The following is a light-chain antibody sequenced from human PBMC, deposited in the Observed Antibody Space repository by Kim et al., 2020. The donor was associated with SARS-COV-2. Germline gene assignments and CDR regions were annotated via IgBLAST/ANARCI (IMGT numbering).Light chain of an antibody. CDR3: QCRDSSGKQLL. CDR1: SLNTHF. CDR2: GKN. J-gene: IGLJ2*01. Sequence: AWGQTVTITCQGDSLNTHFPTCYQQKPGQAPLLVIYGKNNRPLGISDRFSGSKSGNTASWTITGTQAEDEADYFWQCRDSSGKQLLFGGGTQLTVL. V-gene: IGLV3-19*01.